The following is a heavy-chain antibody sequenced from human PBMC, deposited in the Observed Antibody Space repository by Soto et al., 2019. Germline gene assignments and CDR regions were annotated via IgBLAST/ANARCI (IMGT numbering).Heavy chain of an antibody. J-gene: IGHJ6*02. CDR1: GYTFTGYY. Sequence: ASVKVSCKASGYTFTGYYMHWVRQAPGPGLEWMGWINPNSGGTNYAQKFQGRVTMTRDTSISTAYMELSRLRSDDTAVYYCARGVGSSGWYPPTLYYYYYGMDVWGQGTTVTVSS. CDR2: INPNSGGT. V-gene: IGHV1-2*02. CDR3: ARGVGSSGWYPPTLYYYYYGMDV. D-gene: IGHD6-19*01.